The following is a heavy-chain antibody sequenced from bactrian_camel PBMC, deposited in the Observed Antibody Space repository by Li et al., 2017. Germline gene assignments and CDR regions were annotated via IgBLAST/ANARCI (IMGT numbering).Heavy chain of an antibody. Sequence: QVQLVESGGGSVQAGGSLRLSCARSGDITVDFDMMWYRQTPGNECELVASISGDASTYYGDAVKGRFTISHDTAKNSIDLQMTSLKPDDTAMYYCAATGQMLKVAGCRTQGTQVTVS. CDR2: ISGDAST. D-gene: IGHD3*01. J-gene: IGHJ4*01. V-gene: IGHV3S55*01. CDR1: GDITVDFD.